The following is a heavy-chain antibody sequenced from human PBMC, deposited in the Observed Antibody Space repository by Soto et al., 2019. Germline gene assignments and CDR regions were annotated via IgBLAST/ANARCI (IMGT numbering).Heavy chain of an antibody. V-gene: IGHV1-69*13. CDR2: IIPIFGTA. J-gene: IGHJ5*02. Sequence: ASVKVSCKASGGTFSSYAISWVRQAPGQGLEWMGGIIPIFGTANYAQKFQGRVTITADESTSTAYMELSGLRSEDTAVYYCATLVRTWFDPWGQGPLVTVSS. D-gene: IGHD3-22*01. CDR3: ATLVRTWFDP. CDR1: GGTFSSYA.